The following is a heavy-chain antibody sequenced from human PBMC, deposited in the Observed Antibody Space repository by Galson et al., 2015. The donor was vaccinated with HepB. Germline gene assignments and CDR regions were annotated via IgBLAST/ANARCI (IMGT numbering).Heavy chain of an antibody. Sequence: SLRLSCAASGFTVSSNYMSWVRQAPGKGLEWVSVIYSGGSTYYADSVKGRFTISRDNSKNTLYLQMNSLRAEDTAVYYCAKGAWYVNGGDFDYWGQGTLVTVSS. CDR3: AKGAWYVNGGDFDY. V-gene: IGHV3-66*01. CDR1: GFTVSSNY. CDR2: IYSGGST. D-gene: IGHD2-21*01. J-gene: IGHJ4*02.